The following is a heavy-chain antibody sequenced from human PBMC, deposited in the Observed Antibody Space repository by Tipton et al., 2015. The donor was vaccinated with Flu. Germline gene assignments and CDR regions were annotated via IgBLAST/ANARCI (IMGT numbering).Heavy chain of an antibody. J-gene: IGHJ4*02. D-gene: IGHD3-22*01. V-gene: IGHV1-69*09. CDR2: IIPILGIA. Sequence: QLVQSGAEVKKPGSSVKVSCKASGGTFSSYAISWVRQAPGQGLEWMGRIIPILGIANYAQKFQGRVTITADKSTSTAYMELSSLRSEDTAVYYCARGDYYESSGQVDYWGQGTLVTVSS. CDR3: ARGDYYESSGQVDY. CDR1: GGTFSSYA.